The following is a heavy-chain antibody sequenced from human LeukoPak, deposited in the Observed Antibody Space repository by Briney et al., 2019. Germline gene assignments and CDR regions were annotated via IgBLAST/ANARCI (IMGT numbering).Heavy chain of an antibody. V-gene: IGHV1-8*03. CDR1: GYSLTSYD. CDR3: ARGEYYGSGSWGY. CDR2: LNPNSGYT. Sequence: GASVKVSCKASGYSLTSYDINWVRPATGQGLAWMGWLNPNSGYTGYAQKFQGRVTFTRKTSINTAYMELSSLRSEDTAVYFCARGEYYGSGSWGYWGQGTLVTVSS. J-gene: IGHJ4*02. D-gene: IGHD3-10*01.